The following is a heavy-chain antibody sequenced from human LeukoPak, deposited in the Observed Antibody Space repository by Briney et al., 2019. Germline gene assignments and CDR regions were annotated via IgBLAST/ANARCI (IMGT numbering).Heavy chain of an antibody. Sequence: SETLSLTCTVSGGSISSSSYSWGWIRQPPGKGLEWIGSIYYSGTTYYNPSLKSRVTISVDTSKNQFSLKLTSVTAADTAVYYCAEWLTAAPWGQGTLVTVSS. D-gene: IGHD6-19*01. V-gene: IGHV4-39*01. CDR1: GGSISSSSYS. J-gene: IGHJ5*02. CDR3: AEWLTAAP. CDR2: IYYSGTT.